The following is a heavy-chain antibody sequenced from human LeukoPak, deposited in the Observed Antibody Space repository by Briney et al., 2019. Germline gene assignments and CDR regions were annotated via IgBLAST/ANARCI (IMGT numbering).Heavy chain of an antibody. Sequence: ASVTVSCTASGYTFTGYYRHWVRQAPGQGLEWMGWINPNSGGTNYAQKFQGRVTMTRDTSISTAYMELSRLRSDDTAVYYCARNKHYDILTGYYRRNNWFDPWGQGTLVTVSS. CDR1: GYTFTGYY. V-gene: IGHV1-2*02. CDR3: ARNKHYDILTGYYRRNNWFDP. J-gene: IGHJ5*02. D-gene: IGHD3-9*01. CDR2: INPNSGGT.